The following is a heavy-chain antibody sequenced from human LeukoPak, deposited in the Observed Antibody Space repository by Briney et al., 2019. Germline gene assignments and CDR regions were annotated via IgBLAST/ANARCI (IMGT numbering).Heavy chain of an antibody. J-gene: IGHJ5*02. CDR1: GXTFSGSA. Sequence: GGCLRLSCAASGXTFSGSAIHWVRQSSGKGVEWVGQIDKKDKGYATATAYAASVKGRFTISRDDWINTAYLQMKSLKTEDTALYYCTRDSGTYNWFDPWGQGSLVTVSS. V-gene: IGHV3-73*01. CDR3: TRDSGTYNWFDP. CDR2: IDKKDKGYATAT. D-gene: IGHD1-26*01.